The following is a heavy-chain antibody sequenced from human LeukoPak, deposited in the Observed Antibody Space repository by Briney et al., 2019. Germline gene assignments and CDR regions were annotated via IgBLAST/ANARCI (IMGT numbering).Heavy chain of an antibody. Sequence: GGSLRLSCAASGFTFSSYWMHWVRQAPGKGLVWVSRINSDGSSTSYADSVKGRFTISRDNSKSTLYLQMNSLRAEDTAVYYCAKETQGGGGFDYWGQGTLVTVSS. CDR3: AKETQGGGGFDY. J-gene: IGHJ4*02. V-gene: IGHV3-74*01. CDR1: GFTFSSYW. CDR2: INSDGSST. D-gene: IGHD3-16*01.